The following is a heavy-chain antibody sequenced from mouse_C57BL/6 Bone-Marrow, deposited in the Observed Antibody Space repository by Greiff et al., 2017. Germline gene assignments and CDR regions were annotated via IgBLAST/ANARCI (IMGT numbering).Heavy chain of an antibody. CDR3: ASHYDYATWFAY. J-gene: IGHJ3*01. V-gene: IGHV1-64*01. Sequence: VQLKEPGAELVKPGASVKLSCKASGYTFNSYWMYWVQQRPGQGLEWVGMIRPNSGSTNYNEKVKSKATLTGDKSSSTAYMQLSSLTSEDSAVYYCASHYDYATWFAYWGQGTLVTVSA. CDR2: IRPNSGST. CDR1: GYTFNSYW. D-gene: IGHD2-4*01.